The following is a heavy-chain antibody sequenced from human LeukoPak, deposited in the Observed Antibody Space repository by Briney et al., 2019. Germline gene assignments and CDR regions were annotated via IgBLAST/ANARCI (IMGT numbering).Heavy chain of an antibody. CDR3: ARGPYYYGSGSYTDV. D-gene: IGHD3-10*01. CDR2: ISSSSSYI. J-gene: IGHJ6*03. V-gene: IGHV3-21*01. CDR1: GFTFSSYS. Sequence: GGSLRLSCAASGFTFSSYSMNWVRQAPGKGLEWVSSISSSSSYIYYADSVKGRFTISRDNAKNSLYLQMNSLRAEDTVVYYCARGPYYYGSGSYTDVWGKGTTVTVSS.